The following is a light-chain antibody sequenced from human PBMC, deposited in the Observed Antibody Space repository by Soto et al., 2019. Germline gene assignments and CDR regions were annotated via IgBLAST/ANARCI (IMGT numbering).Light chain of an antibody. CDR3: QQSYSIPFT. CDR2: AVF. CDR1: ESISTY. V-gene: IGKV1-39*01. J-gene: IGKJ3*01. Sequence: DIQMTQSPPSLSASVGDRVTITCRASESISTYLNWYQQKPGKAPKLLIYAVFTLQNAGPSMFSGSGSGTDFPLTISSLQPEDFATYYCQQSYSIPFTFGPVTKVHIK.